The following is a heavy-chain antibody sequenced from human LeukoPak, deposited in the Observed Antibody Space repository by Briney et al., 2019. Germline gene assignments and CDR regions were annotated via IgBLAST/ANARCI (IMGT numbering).Heavy chain of an antibody. Sequence: GGSLRLSCAASGFTFSSYSMNWVRQAPRKGLEWVSSISSSNNYIYYADSVKGRFTISRDNANNSLYLQMNSLRAEDTAVYYCARDKLRFLEWLLGGPDYWGQGTLVTVSS. J-gene: IGHJ4*02. D-gene: IGHD3-3*01. CDR2: ISSSNNYI. CDR1: GFTFSSYS. CDR3: ARDKLRFLEWLLGGPDY. V-gene: IGHV3-21*01.